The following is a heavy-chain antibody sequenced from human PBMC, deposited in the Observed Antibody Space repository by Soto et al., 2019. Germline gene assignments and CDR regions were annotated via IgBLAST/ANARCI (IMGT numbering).Heavy chain of an antibody. D-gene: IGHD3-3*01. Sequence: EVQMVESGGGLVKPGGSLRLSCATSGFTFSDFRDAWMGWVRQAPGKGLEWVSRIKSRGSGGTTDYAAPVKGRFTITRDDSKRTVYLQMNSLRIEDTGVYYCSWSDYPYFGSWGQGTLVTVSS. CDR2: IKSRGSGGTT. CDR3: SWSDYPYFGS. V-gene: IGHV3-15*01. J-gene: IGHJ5*02. CDR1: GFTFSDFRDAW.